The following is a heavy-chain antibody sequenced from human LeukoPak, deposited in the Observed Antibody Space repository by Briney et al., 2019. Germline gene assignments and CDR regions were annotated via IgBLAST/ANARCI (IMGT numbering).Heavy chain of an antibody. CDR1: GYTFTGYY. V-gene: IGHV1-2*02. CDR2: INPNSGGT. Sequence: ASVKVSCKASGYTFTGYYMHWVRQAPGQGLEWMGWINPNSGGTNYAQKFQGRVTMTRDTSISTAYMELSRLRSDDTAVYYCARSIGFGTTKTQNDYWGQGTLVTVSS. D-gene: IGHD3-10*01. J-gene: IGHJ4*02. CDR3: ARSIGFGTTKTQNDY.